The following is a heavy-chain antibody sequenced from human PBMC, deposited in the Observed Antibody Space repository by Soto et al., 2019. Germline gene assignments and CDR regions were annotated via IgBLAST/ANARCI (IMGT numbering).Heavy chain of an antibody. CDR1: SGSISSSNW. Sequence: QVQLQESGPGLVKPSGTLSLTCAVSSGSISSSNWWSWVRQPPGKGLERIGEIYHSGSTNYNPSLKSLVTISVDKAKYQFSLKLSSVTAADTAVYYCARDGVDCSGGSCYSANAFDIWGQGTMVTVSS. CDR2: IYHSGST. D-gene: IGHD2-15*01. V-gene: IGHV4-4*02. CDR3: ARDGVDCSGGSCYSANAFDI. J-gene: IGHJ3*02.